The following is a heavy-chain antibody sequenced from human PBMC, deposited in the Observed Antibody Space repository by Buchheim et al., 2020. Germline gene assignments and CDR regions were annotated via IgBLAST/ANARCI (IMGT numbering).Heavy chain of an antibody. CDR3: AKDQNVAGPYYYYGMDV. CDR2: ISYDGSNK. V-gene: IGHV3-30*18. J-gene: IGHJ6*02. Sequence: QVQLVESGGGVVQPGRSLRLSCAASGFTFSSYGMHWVRQAPGKGLEWVAVISYDGSNKYYADSVKGRFTISRDNSQNTLYLQMNSLRAEDTAVYYCAKDQNVAGPYYYYGMDVWGQGTT. D-gene: IGHD6-19*01. CDR1: GFTFSSYG.